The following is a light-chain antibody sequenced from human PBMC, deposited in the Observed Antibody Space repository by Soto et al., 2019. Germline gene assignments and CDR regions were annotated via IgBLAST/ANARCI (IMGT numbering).Light chain of an antibody. CDR1: QGMSSW. CDR3: QQANRFA. V-gene: IGKV1-12*01. J-gene: IGKJ3*01. CDR2: AAS. Sequence: DIQMTQSPSSVSASVGDRVTITCRASQGMSSWVAWYQQKPGKAPKLLIYAASSLQSGVPSRFIGSGYGTDFTLTISSLQPEDFATYYCQQANRFAVAPGTKVDIK.